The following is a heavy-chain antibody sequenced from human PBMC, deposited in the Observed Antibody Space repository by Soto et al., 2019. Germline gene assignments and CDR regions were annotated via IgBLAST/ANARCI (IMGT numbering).Heavy chain of an antibody. CDR3: ARGSTRFGELFSPLDY. D-gene: IGHD3-10*02. J-gene: IGHJ4*02. Sequence: QVQLVQSGAEVKKPGASVKVSCKASGYTFTSYGISWVRQAPGQGLEWMGWISAYNGNTNYAQKVQGIVTMTTDTTTRTAYMDLRSLRSDDTAVYYCARGSTRFGELFSPLDYWGQGTLVTVSS. CDR1: GYTFTSYG. CDR2: ISAYNGNT. V-gene: IGHV1-18*01.